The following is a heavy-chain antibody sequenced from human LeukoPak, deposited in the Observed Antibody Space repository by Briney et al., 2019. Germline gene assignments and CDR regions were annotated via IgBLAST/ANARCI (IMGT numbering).Heavy chain of an antibody. V-gene: IGHV4-59*01. Sequence: PSETLSLTRTVSGGSISSYYWSWIRQPPGKGLEWIGYIYYSGSTNYNPSLKSRVTISVDTSKNQFSLKLSSVTAADTAVYYCARGPMQIDYWGQGTLVTVSS. CDR3: ARGPMQIDY. CDR2: IYYSGST. CDR1: GGSISSYY. J-gene: IGHJ4*02.